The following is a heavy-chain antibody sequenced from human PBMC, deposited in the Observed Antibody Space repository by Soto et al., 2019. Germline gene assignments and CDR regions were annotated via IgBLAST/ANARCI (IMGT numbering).Heavy chain of an antibody. D-gene: IGHD3-3*01. CDR3: TTDWRAIFGVVDSAFDI. CDR2: IKSKTDGGTT. V-gene: IGHV3-15*01. J-gene: IGHJ3*02. Sequence: EVQLVESGGGLVKPGGSLRLSCAASGFTFSNAWMSWVRQAPGKGLEWVGRIKSKTDGGTTDYAAPVKGRFTISRDDSKNTLYLQMNSLKTEDTAVYYCTTDWRAIFGVVDSAFDIWGQGTMVTVSS. CDR1: GFTFSNAW.